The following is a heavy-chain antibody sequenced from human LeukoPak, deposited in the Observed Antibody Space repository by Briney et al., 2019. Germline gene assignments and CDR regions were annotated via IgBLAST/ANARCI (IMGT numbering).Heavy chain of an antibody. CDR2: ISSSSTYI. Sequence: GGSLRLSCAASGFTFSSYSMNWVRQAPGKGLEWVSSISSSSTYIYYTDSVKGRFTVSRDNAKNSLYLQMNSLRAEDTAVYYCASGPDYYAGIGNYSVYWGQGTLVTVSS. V-gene: IGHV3-21*01. D-gene: IGHD3-22*01. CDR1: GFTFSSYS. CDR3: ASGPDYYAGIGNYSVY. J-gene: IGHJ4*02.